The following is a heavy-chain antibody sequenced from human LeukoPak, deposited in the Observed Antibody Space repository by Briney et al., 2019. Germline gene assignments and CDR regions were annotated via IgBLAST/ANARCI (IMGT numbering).Heavy chain of an antibody. J-gene: IGHJ4*02. CDR1: GFTFSSYW. CDR3: ARGAWFGELLDYFDY. CDR2: IKQDGSEK. D-gene: IGHD3-10*01. Sequence: GGSLRLSCAASGFTFSSYWMSWVRQAPGKGREGVANIKQDGSEKYYVDSVKGRFTISRDNAKNSLYLQMNSLRAEDTAVYYCARGAWFGELLDYFDYWGQGTLVTVSS. V-gene: IGHV3-7*03.